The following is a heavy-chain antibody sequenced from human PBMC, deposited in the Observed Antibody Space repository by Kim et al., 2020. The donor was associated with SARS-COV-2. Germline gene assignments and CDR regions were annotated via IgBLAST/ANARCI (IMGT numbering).Heavy chain of an antibody. CDR3: ARDDEQQLGAYY. D-gene: IGHD6-13*01. V-gene: IGHV3-66*01. Sequence: ANTVKGRFPIYSDNSKNTLYLQMNSLRAEDTAVYYCARDDEQQLGAYYWGQGTLVTVSS. J-gene: IGHJ4*02.